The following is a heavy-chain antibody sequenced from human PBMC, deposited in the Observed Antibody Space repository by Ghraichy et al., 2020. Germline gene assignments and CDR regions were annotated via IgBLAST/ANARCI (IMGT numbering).Heavy chain of an antibody. V-gene: IGHV4-34*01. J-gene: IGHJ5*02. Sequence: SQTLSLTCEVSGGSFKSYFFSWLRQIPGRGLEWIGDVHATERANYNPSLESRVIMSVDTANSQVALRLSSVTGADTGLYYCARRRRGGQTPHWFDPGGPGTAVTVSA. CDR1: GGSFKSYF. CDR2: VHATERA. D-gene: IGHD4-23*01. CDR3: ARRRRGGQTPHWFDP.